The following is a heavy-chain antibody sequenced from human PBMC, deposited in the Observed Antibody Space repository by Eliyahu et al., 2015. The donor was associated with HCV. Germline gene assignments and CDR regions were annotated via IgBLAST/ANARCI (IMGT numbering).Heavy chain of an antibody. CDR1: GGXFSSYA. Sequence: QVQLVQSGAEVKKPGSSVKVSCXASGGXFSSYAISWVRQAPGQGLEWMGRIIPILGIANYAQKFQGRVTITADKSTSTAYMELSSLRSEDTAVYYCARSAGQGRIAAAGRVVGDSWFDPWGQGTLVTVSS. D-gene: IGHD6-13*01. V-gene: IGHV1-69*04. CDR2: IIPILGIA. CDR3: ARSAGQGRIAAAGRVVGDSWFDP. J-gene: IGHJ5*02.